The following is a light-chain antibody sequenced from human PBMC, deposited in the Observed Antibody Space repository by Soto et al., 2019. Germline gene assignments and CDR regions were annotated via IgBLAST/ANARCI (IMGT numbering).Light chain of an antibody. V-gene: IGKV3-15*01. CDR3: QQYDNWPPIT. J-gene: IGKJ4*01. CDR1: QSVSRS. Sequence: EIVMTHSPATLSVSPVEISTLSCRASQSVSRSLAWYQQKPGQAPRLLIYDASTRATGIPARFSGIGSGTEFILTISSLQSEDFAVYYCQQYDNWPPITFGGGTKVDIK. CDR2: DAS.